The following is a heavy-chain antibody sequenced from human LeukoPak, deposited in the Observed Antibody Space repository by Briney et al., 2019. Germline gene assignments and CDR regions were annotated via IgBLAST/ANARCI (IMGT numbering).Heavy chain of an antibody. CDR1: GGSFSGYY. CDR3: AGFSAAEDY. CDR2: INHSGST. J-gene: IGHJ4*02. D-gene: IGHD6-13*01. V-gene: IGHV4-34*01. Sequence: SETLSLTCAVYGGSFSGYYWSWIRQPPGKGLEWIGEINHSGSTNYNPSLKSRVTISVDTSKSQFSLKLSSVTAADTAVYYCAGFSAAEDYWGQGTLVTVSS.